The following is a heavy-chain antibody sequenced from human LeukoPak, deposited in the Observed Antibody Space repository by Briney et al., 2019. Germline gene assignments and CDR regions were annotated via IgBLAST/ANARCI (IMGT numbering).Heavy chain of an antibody. CDR2: IYYSGST. CDR3: ARHDPNGVLQL. D-gene: IGHD2-8*01. CDR1: GGSISSYY. Sequence: SETLSLTCTVSGGSISSYYWSWIRQPPGKGLEWIGYIYYSGSTNYNPSLKSRVTISVDTSKNQFSLKLSSVTAADTAVYYCARHDPNGVLQLGGQGTLVTVSS. V-gene: IGHV4-59*08. J-gene: IGHJ4*02.